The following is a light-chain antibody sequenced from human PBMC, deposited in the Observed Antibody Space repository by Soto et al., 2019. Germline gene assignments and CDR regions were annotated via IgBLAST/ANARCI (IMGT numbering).Light chain of an antibody. V-gene: IGLV2-11*02. CDR3: CSYAGSFIFV. J-gene: IGLJ1*01. Sequence: QSVLAQPRSVSGSPGQTVTISCTVTSSDVGGYNYVSCYQQHPGKVPKLMIYDVSQRPSGVPARFSGSKSGTTASLTISGLQAEDEADYYCCSYAGSFIFVFGTGTKVTVL. CDR1: SSDVGGYNY. CDR2: DVS.